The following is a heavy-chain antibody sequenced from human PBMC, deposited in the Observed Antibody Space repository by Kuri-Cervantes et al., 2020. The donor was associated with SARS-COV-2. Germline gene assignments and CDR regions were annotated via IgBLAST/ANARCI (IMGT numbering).Heavy chain of an antibody. V-gene: IGHV4-39*01. CDR3: ARSGDYGGYYFDY. D-gene: IGHD4-23*01. CDR1: GGSISSGGYY. CDR2: INHSGST. Sequence: SETLSLTCTVSGGSISSGGYYWSWIRQPPGKGLEWIGEINHSGSTNYNPSLKSRVTISVDTSKNQFSLKLSSVTAADTAVYYCARSGDYGGYYFDYWGQGTLVTVSS. J-gene: IGHJ4*02.